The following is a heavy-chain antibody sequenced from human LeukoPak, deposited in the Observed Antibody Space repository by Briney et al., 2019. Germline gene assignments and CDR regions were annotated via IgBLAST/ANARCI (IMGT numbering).Heavy chain of an antibody. Sequence: PGGSLRLSCAASGFTFSNFEMNWVRQAPGKGLEWVSYISTGRSIYYADSVEGRFTISSDNARNSLYLQMNSLRAEDTAVYYCAREQAAGAFDFWGQGTLVTVSS. CDR2: ISTGRSI. J-gene: IGHJ4*02. D-gene: IGHD6-25*01. CDR3: AREQAAGAFDF. CDR1: GFTFSNFE. V-gene: IGHV3-48*03.